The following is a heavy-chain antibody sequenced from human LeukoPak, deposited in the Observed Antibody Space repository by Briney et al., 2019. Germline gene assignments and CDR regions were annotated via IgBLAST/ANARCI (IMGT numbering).Heavy chain of an antibody. CDR1: GGSISSYY. CDR3: ARLSGPYSSSWYDC. V-gene: IGHV4-59*08. CDR2: IYYSGST. D-gene: IGHD6-13*01. J-gene: IGHJ5*01. Sequence: SETLSLTCTVSGGSISSYYWSWIRQPPGKGLEWIGYIYYSGSTNYNPSLKSRVTISVDTSKNQFSLKLSSVTAADTAVYYCARLSGPYSSSWYDCWGQGTLVTVSS.